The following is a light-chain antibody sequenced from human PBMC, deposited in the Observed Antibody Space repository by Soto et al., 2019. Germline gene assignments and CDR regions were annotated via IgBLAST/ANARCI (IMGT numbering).Light chain of an antibody. J-gene: IGKJ5*01. Sequence: DIQMTLSPSTLSASVGDRVTITCRASQSLNNELAWYQQKPGKAPNLLMYDASTLERGVPSRFSGTGSGTEFTLTISSLQPDDFATYYCQQYHRSSITFGQGTLLEV. CDR2: DAS. CDR1: QSLNNE. V-gene: IGKV1-5*01. CDR3: QQYHRSSIT.